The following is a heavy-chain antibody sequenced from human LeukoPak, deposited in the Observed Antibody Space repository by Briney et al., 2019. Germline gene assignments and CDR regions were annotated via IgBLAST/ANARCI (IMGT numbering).Heavy chain of an antibody. CDR2: IYYSGST. CDR1: GGSISSGGYY. Sequence: SETLSLTCTVSGGSISSGGYYWSWIRQHPGKGLEWIGYIYYSGSTYYNPSLKSRVTISVDTSKNQFSLKLSSATAADTAVYYCARRGTARGCFDLWGRGTLVTVSS. CDR3: ARRGTARGCFDL. J-gene: IGHJ2*01. D-gene: IGHD3-10*01. V-gene: IGHV4-31*03.